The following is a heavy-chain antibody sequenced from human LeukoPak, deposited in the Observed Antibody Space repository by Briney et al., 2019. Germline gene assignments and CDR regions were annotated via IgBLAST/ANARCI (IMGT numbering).Heavy chain of an antibody. Sequence: SGGSLRLSCAASGFTVSSNYMSWVRQAPGKGLEWVSVIYSGGSTYYADSVKGRFTISRDNSKNTLYLQMNSLRAEDTAVYYCARETSDSSGYYYHYYYYMDVWGKGTTVTVSS. V-gene: IGHV3-53*01. CDR2: IYSGGST. J-gene: IGHJ6*03. D-gene: IGHD3-22*01. CDR1: GFTVSSNY. CDR3: ARETSDSSGYYYHYYYYMDV.